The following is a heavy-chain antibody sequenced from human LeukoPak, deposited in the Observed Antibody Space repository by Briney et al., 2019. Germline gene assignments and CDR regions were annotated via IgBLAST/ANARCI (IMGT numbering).Heavy chain of an antibody. V-gene: IGHV4-4*07. Sequence: SETLSLTCTVSGGSISSYYWSWIRQPAGKGLEWIGRIYTSGSTNYNPSLKSRVTISVDTSRNQFSLKLSSVTAADTAVYYCARGLWFGDENPPYFDYWGQGILVTVSS. CDR1: GGSISSYY. J-gene: IGHJ4*02. CDR3: ARGLWFGDENPPYFDY. CDR2: IYTSGST. D-gene: IGHD3-10*01.